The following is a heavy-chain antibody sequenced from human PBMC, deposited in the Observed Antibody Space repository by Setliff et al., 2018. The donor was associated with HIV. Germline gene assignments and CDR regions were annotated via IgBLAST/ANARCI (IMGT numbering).Heavy chain of an antibody. CDR1: GFTFSSYW. D-gene: IGHD4-17*01. CDR2: INSDGSST. Sequence: LRLSCAASGFTFSSYWMHWVRQAPGKGLVWVSRINSDGSSTSYADSVKGRFTISRDNAKNTLYLQMNSLRAEDTAVYYCCKFSIFAFYGDYDYWGQGTLVTVSS. V-gene: IGHV3-74*01. CDR3: CKFSIFAFYGDYDY. J-gene: IGHJ4*02.